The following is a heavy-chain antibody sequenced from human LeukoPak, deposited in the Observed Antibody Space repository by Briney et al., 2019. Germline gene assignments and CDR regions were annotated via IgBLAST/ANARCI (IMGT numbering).Heavy chain of an antibody. J-gene: IGHJ3*02. V-gene: IGHV3-74*01. Sequence: GGSLRLSCAASGFTFSIYWMYWVRQAPGKGLMWVSRCDSDGSGTTYVDSVKGRFTVSRDNAKSTLYLQMSSLRAEDTAVYYCATSSVWGGSFNIWGQATMVTASS. CDR2: CDSDGSGT. D-gene: IGHD3-16*01. CDR3: ATSSVWGGSFNI. CDR1: GFTFSIYW.